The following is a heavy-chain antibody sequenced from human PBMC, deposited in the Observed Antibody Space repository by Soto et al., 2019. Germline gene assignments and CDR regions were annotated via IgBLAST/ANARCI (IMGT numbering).Heavy chain of an antibody. D-gene: IGHD3-9*01. CDR3: ATQLGRYYDILTGPDY. CDR1: GYSFTSYW. CDR2: IYPGDSDT. J-gene: IGHJ4*02. Sequence: GESMKISCKGSGYSFTSYWIGWVRQMPGKGLEWMGIIYPGDSDTRYSPSFQGQVTISADKSISTAYLQWSSLKASDTAMYYFATQLGRYYDILTGPDYWGQGTLVTVSS. V-gene: IGHV5-51*01.